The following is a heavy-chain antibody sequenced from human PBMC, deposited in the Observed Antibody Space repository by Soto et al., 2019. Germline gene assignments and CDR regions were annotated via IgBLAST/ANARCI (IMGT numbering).Heavy chain of an antibody. CDR3: AREDAGYYYFDY. CDR1: GFTFSSYW. V-gene: IGHV3-74*01. J-gene: IGHJ4*02. Sequence: EVQLVESGGGLVQPGGSLRLSCAASGFTFSSYWMHWVRQAPGKGLVWVSRINSDGSSTSYADSVKGRFTISRDNAKHTLYLQMNSLRAEDTAVYYCAREDAGYYYFDYWGQGTLVTVSS. D-gene: IGHD1-26*01. CDR2: INSDGSST.